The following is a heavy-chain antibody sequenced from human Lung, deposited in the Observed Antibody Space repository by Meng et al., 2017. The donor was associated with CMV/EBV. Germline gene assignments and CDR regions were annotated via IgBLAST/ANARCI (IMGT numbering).Heavy chain of an antibody. CDR1: GLTFRKSG. J-gene: IGHJ4*02. D-gene: IGHD1-1*01. V-gene: IGHV3-7*01. CDR3: AGRWI. Sequence: GESLKISCAASGLTFRKSGMSWLRQVPGKGLEWVADISGDGREIYYVDSVKGRFTVSRDNAKNSLFLQMNSLRREDTAVYYCAGRWIWVQGKVVTVSS. CDR2: ISGDGREI.